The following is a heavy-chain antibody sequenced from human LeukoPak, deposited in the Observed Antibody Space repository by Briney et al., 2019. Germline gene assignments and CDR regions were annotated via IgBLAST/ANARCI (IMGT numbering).Heavy chain of an antibody. J-gene: IGHJ4*02. D-gene: IGHD3-22*01. CDR3: ARDATYYYDSSGYSKRGLIDY. CDR1: GFTFSSYS. CDR2: ISSSSSTI. V-gene: IGHV3-48*02. Sequence: GGSLRLSCAASGFTFSSYSMNWVRQAPGKGLEWVSYISSSSSTIYYADSVKGRFTISRDNAKNSLYLQMNSLRDEDTAVYYCARDATYYYDSSGYSKRGLIDYWGQGTLVTASS.